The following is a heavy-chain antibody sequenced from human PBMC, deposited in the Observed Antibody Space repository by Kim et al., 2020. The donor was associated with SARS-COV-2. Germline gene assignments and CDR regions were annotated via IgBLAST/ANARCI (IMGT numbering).Heavy chain of an antibody. Sequence: ASVKVSCKASGYTFTSYYMHWVRQAPGQGLEWMGIINPSGGSTSYAQKFQGRVTMTRDTSTSTVYMELSSLRSEDTAVYYCARGGTAAENDYYDYYGMDVWGQGTTVTVSS. CDR1: GYTFTSYY. CDR2: INPSGGST. CDR3: ARGGTAAENDYYDYYGMDV. V-gene: IGHV1-46*01. D-gene: IGHD1-1*01. J-gene: IGHJ6*02.